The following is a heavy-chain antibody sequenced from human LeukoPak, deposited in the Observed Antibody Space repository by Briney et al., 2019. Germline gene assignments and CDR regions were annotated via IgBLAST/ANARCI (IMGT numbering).Heavy chain of an antibody. J-gene: IGHJ4*02. CDR2: IYPGDSDT. CDR3: ARHETTVTTGVDY. Sequence: GESLKIPCKGSGYRFTSYWIAWVRQMPGKGLEWMGIIYPGDSDTRYSPSFQGQVTISADKSISTAYLQWSSLKASDTAMYYCARHETTVTTGVDYWGQGTLVTVSS. V-gene: IGHV5-51*01. CDR1: GYRFTSYW. D-gene: IGHD4-17*01.